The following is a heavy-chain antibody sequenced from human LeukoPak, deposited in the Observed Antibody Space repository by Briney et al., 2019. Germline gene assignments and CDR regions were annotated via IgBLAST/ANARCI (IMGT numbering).Heavy chain of an antibody. V-gene: IGHV3-21*06. J-gene: IGHJ4*02. CDR3: ARGWALLPY. D-gene: IGHD1-26*01. Sequence: DSIQGRFTISRDNAENSLYLQMNSLRAEDTAIYYCARGWALLPYWGQGSLVTVSS.